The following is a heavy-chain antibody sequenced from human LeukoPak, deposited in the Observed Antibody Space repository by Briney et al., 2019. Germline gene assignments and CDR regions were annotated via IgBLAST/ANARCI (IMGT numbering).Heavy chain of an antibody. J-gene: IGHJ6*02. CDR1: GFTFSSYA. V-gene: IGHV3-23*01. Sequence: GGSLRLSCAASGFTFSSYAMSWVRQAPGKGLEWVSAISGSGGSTYYADSVKGRFTISRDNSKNTLYLQMNSLRAEDTAVYYCAKDRTLYQPLLGGMDVWGQGTTVTVSS. CDR3: AKDRTLYQPLLGGMDV. D-gene: IGHD2-2*01. CDR2: ISGSGGST.